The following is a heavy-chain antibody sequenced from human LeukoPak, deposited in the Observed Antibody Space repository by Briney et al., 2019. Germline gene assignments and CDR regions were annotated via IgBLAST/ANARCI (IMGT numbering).Heavy chain of an antibody. V-gene: IGHV4-59*12. D-gene: IGHD6-19*01. CDR1: GSSINDYY. CDR3: ARDEYSSGRNWFDP. CDR2: ISYSGST. Sequence: PSETLSLTCAVSGSSINDYYWSWIRQSPGKGLEWIAYISYSGSTNYNPSLKSRVTMSLDTSKNQLSLKLRSVTAADTAVYYCARDEYSSGRNWFDPWGQGTLVTVSS. J-gene: IGHJ5*02.